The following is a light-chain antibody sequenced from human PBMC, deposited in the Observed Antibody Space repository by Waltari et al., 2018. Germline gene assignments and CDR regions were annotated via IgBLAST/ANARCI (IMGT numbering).Light chain of an antibody. CDR3: QQFGSSVMYT. V-gene: IGKV3-20*01. CDR2: GAA. J-gene: IGKJ2*01. CDR1: QSVSRSR. Sequence: EVVLTQSPGTLSLSPGERATLSCRASQSVSRSRIAWYLHRPGQAPRLLIYGAAGRATGIPDRFSGSGCGTDFSLTISRVEPEDFAVYYCQQFGSSVMYTFGQGTKLEIK.